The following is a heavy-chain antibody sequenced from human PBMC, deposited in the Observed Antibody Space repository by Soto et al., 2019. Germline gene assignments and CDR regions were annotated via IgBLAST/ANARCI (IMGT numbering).Heavy chain of an antibody. CDR2: IYYSGST. CDR1: GGSISSYY. V-gene: IGHV4-59*01. CDR3: ARVTGASTSSEYYFDY. D-gene: IGHD6-6*01. Sequence: SETLSVTCTVSGGSISSYYWSWSRQPPWKGLEWIGYIYYSGSTNYNPSLKSRVTISVDTSKNQFSLKLSSVTAADTAVYYCARVTGASTSSEYYFDYWGQGTLVTVPS. J-gene: IGHJ4*02.